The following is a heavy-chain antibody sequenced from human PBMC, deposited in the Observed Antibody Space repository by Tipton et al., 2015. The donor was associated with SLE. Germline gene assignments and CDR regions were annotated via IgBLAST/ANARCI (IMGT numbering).Heavy chain of an antibody. CDR1: GFTVSSNW. D-gene: IGHD3-16*02. CDR3: ARHRLSANWSFDL. V-gene: IGHV3-53*04. Sequence: VQLVQSGGNLVQPGGSLRLSCAASGFTVSSNWMSWVRQAPGKGLEWVSLIYSGGSTYYADSVKGRFTISRHNSNNMLYLEMSSLRAEDTAVYYCARHRLSANWSFDLWGRGTLVTVSS. CDR2: IYSGGST. J-gene: IGHJ2*01.